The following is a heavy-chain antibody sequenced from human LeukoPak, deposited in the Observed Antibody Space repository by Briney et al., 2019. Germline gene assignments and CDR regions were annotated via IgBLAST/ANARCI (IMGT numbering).Heavy chain of an antibody. CDR2: MNGDGSAT. V-gene: IGHV3-74*01. J-gene: IGHJ4*02. Sequence: GGSLRLSCAASGFTFSGSWMHWVRQAPGKGLVWVSRMNGDGSATTYADSVKGRFTISRDNSKNTVYLQMDSLRPEDTAVYYCAKDRHTVTTFDYWGQGTLVTVSS. CDR3: AKDRHTVTTFDY. CDR1: GFTFSGSW. D-gene: IGHD4-11*01.